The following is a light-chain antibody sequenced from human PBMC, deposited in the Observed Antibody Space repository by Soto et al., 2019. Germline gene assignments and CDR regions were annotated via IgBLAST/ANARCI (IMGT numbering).Light chain of an antibody. J-gene: IGKJ4*02. CDR2: TAS. V-gene: IGKV1-39*01. Sequence: DIQMTQSPSSLSASVGDRVTITCRARQSIGIYLNWYQQKPGKAPKVLIYTASSLQSGVPSRFSGSGSGTDFTLSISSLQPEDFATYYCQQTYSGPHAFGGGTKVDIK. CDR3: QQTYSGPHA. CDR1: QSIGIY.